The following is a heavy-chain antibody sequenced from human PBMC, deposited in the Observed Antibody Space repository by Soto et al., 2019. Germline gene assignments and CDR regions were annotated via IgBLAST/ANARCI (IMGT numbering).Heavy chain of an antibody. CDR3: ARSSGDSSGYSSDY. D-gene: IGHD3-22*01. CDR2: IYYSGST. Sequence: SETLSLTCTVSGGSISSYYWSWIRQPPGKGLEWIGYIYYSGSTNYNPSLKSRVTISVDTSKNQFSLKLSSVTAADTAVYYCARSSGDSSGYSSDYWGQGTLVTVSS. V-gene: IGHV4-59*01. J-gene: IGHJ4*02. CDR1: GGSISSYY.